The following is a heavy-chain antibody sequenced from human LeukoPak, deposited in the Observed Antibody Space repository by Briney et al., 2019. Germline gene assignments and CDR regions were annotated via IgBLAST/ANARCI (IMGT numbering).Heavy chain of an antibody. CDR1: GYTFTSYD. J-gene: IGHJ6*02. Sequence: GASVKDSCKASGYTFTSYDINWVRQATGQGLEWMGWMNPNSGNTGYAQKFQGRVTMTRNTSISTAYMELSSLRSEDTAVYYCARGPPVLLWFGSHRITYYYYGMDGWGQGTTVTVSS. V-gene: IGHV1-8*01. CDR2: MNPNSGNT. CDR3: ARGPPVLLWFGSHRITYYYYGMDG. D-gene: IGHD3-10*01.